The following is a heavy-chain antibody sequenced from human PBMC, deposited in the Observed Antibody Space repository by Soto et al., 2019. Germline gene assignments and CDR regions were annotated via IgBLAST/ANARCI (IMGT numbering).Heavy chain of an antibody. J-gene: IGHJ5*02. CDR2: IYYSGST. D-gene: IGHD6-13*01. Sequence: PSETLSLTCTVSGGSISSYYWSWIRQPPGKGLEWIGYIYYSGSTNYNPSLKSRVTISVDTSKNQFSLKLSSVTAADTAVYYCAREVDSSSWANWFDPWGQGXLVTVYS. CDR1: GGSISSYY. V-gene: IGHV4-59*01. CDR3: AREVDSSSWANWFDP.